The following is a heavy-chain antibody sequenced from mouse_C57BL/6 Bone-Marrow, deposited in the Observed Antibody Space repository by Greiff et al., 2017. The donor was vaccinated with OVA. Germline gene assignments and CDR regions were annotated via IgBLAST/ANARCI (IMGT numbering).Heavy chain of an antibody. V-gene: IGHV1-50*01. CDR1: GYTFTSYW. CDR3: ARPYGYDGAMDY. CDR2: IDPSDSYT. D-gene: IGHD2-2*01. J-gene: IGHJ4*01. Sequence: QVQLQQPGAELVKPGASVKLSCKASGYTFTSYWMQWVKQRPGQGLEWIGEIDPSDSYTNCNQKFKGKATLTVDTSSSTAYMQLSSLTSEDSAVYYCARPYGYDGAMDYWGQGTSVTVSS.